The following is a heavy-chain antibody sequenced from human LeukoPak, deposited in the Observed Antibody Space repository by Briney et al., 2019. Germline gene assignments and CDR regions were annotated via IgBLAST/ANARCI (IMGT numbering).Heavy chain of an antibody. CDR2: IKTDGSEK. J-gene: IGHJ4*02. V-gene: IGHV3-7*01. Sequence: GALRLSCAASGFTFSSFWMAWVRQAPGKGLEWVANIKTDGSEKYYVGSVKGRFTISRDNAENSLYLQMNSLRAEDTAIYYCANSGWSLRDYWGQGTLVTVSS. CDR3: ANSGWSLRDY. D-gene: IGHD6-19*01. CDR1: GFTFSSFW.